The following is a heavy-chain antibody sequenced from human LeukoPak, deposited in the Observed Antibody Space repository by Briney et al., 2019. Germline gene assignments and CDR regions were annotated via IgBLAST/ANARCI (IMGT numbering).Heavy chain of an antibody. CDR2: ISAYNGNT. CDR3: ARQLRSLIPAYYFDY. J-gene: IGHJ4*02. D-gene: IGHD3-3*01. CDR1: GYTFSSYG. V-gene: IGHV1-18*01. Sequence: EASVKVSCKASGYTFSSYGISWVRQAPGHGLEWMGWISAYNGNTNYAQKLQGRVTMTTDTSTSTAYMELRSLRSDDTAVYYCARQLRSLIPAYYFDYWGQGTLVTVSS.